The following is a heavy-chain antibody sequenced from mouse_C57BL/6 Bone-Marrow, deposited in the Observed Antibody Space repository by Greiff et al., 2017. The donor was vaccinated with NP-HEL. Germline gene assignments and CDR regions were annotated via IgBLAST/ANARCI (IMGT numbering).Heavy chain of an antibody. Sequence: VQLQQSGPELVKPGASVKISCKASGYAFSSSWMNWVKQRPGKGLEWIGRIYPGDGDTNYNGKFKGKATLTADKSSSTAYMQLSSLTSEDSAVYFCARKYYYYAMDYWGQGTSVTVSS. J-gene: IGHJ4*01. V-gene: IGHV1-82*01. CDR1: GYAFSSSW. CDR2: IYPGDGDT. CDR3: ARKYYYYAMDY. D-gene: IGHD5-1*01.